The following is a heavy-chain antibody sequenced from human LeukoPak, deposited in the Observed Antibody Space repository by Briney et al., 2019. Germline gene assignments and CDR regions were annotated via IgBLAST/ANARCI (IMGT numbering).Heavy chain of an antibody. CDR1: GGSVSSGSYY. CDR2: IYYSGST. J-gene: IGHJ5*02. CDR3: ARVRVSGRKNWFDP. V-gene: IGHV4-61*01. D-gene: IGHD6-19*01. Sequence: SETLSLTCTVSGGSVSSGSYYWSWIRQPPGKGLEWIGYIYYSGSTNYTPSLKSRVTISVDTSKNQFSLKLSSVTAADTAVYYCARVRVSGRKNWFDPWGQGTLVTVSS.